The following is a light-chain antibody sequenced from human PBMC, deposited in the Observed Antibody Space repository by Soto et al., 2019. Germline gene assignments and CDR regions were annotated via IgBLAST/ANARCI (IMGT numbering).Light chain of an antibody. CDR1: SSSIGAGYD. CDR3: SSYTSNNFYV. V-gene: IGLV1-40*01. CDR2: EVG. Sequence: QSVLTQPPSVSGAPGQRVTISCAGSSSSIGAGYDVHWYQQLPGAAPKLMIYEVGDRPSGLSNRFSGSKSGNTASLTISRLQPEDEADYYCSSYTSNNFYVFGTGTKVTVL. J-gene: IGLJ1*01.